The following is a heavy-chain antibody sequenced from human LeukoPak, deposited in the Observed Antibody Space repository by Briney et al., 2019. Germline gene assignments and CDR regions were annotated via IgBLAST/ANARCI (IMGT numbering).Heavy chain of an antibody. CDR3: ARTSDPGYFDY. J-gene: IGHJ4*02. Sequence: SETLSLTCTVPGGSISRYFWSWIRQPPGKGLEWIGYIYYSGNTNYNPSLESRVTISVDTSKNQFSLKLSSVTAADTAVYYCARTSDPGYFDYWGQGTLVTVSS. CDR1: GGSISRYF. V-gene: IGHV4-59*01. CDR2: IYYSGNT.